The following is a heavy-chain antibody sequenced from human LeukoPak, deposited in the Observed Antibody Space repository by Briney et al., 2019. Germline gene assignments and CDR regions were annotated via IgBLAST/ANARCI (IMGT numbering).Heavy chain of an antibody. D-gene: IGHD2/OR15-2a*01. CDR2: IYYSGST. J-gene: IGHJ4*02. CDR3: ARDKSTEGVDY. Sequence: PSGTLSLTCTVSGGSISSGDYYWSWIRQPPGKGLEWIGYIYYSGSTYYNPSLKSRVTISVDTSKNQFSLKLSSVTAADTAVYYCARDKSTEGVDYWGQGTLVTVSS. V-gene: IGHV4-30-4*01. CDR1: GGSISSGDYY.